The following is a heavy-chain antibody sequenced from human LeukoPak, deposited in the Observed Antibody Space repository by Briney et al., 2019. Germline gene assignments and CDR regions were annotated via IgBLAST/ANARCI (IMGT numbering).Heavy chain of an antibody. J-gene: IGHJ3*02. CDR1: GYTFAAYY. Sequence: ASVKVSCKASGYTFAAYYMYWVRQAPGQGLEWMGWIRPNSGGTNYTQKFQGRVTMTRDTSINTAYMELSRLTSDDTAVYFCATWRLHFDIWGQGTMVTVAS. CDR2: IRPNSGGT. D-gene: IGHD3-3*01. CDR3: ATWRLHFDI. V-gene: IGHV1-2*02.